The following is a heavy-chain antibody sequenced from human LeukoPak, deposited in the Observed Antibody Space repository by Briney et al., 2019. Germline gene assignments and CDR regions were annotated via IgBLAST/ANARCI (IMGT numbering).Heavy chain of an antibody. V-gene: IGHV4-39*01. CDR2: IYYSGST. D-gene: IGHD1-26*01. CDR3: AAYYSGSYFEYDY. Sequence: SETLSLTCTVSGGSISSSSYYWGWIRQPPGKGLEWIGSIYYSGSTYYNPSLKSRVTISVDTSKNQFSLKLSSVTAADTAVYYCAAYYSGSYFEYDYWGQGTLVTVSS. J-gene: IGHJ4*02. CDR1: GGSISSSSYY.